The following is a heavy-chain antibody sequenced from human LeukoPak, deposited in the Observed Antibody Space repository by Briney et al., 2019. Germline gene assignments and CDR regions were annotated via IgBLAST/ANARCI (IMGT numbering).Heavy chain of an antibody. Sequence: SVKVSCKASGGTFSSCAISWVRQAPGQGLEWMGRIIPIFGTANYAQKFQGRVTITADKSTSTAYMELSSLRSEDTAVYYCARGDSGSYYFTDYWGQGTLVTVSS. CDR2: IIPIFGTA. CDR3: ARGDSGSYYFTDY. CDR1: GGTFSSCA. V-gene: IGHV1-69*06. D-gene: IGHD1-26*01. J-gene: IGHJ4*02.